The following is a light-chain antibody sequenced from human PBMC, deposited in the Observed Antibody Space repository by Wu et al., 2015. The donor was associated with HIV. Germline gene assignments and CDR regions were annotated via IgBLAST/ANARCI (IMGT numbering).Light chain of an antibody. CDR2: AAS. Sequence: EVVMTQSPATLSVSTGERATLSCRASQTISTNLAWYQRKPDQAPRLLIYAASTRATGIPARFTGSGSGTEFTLTINSMQSEDFALYFCQQYNDWPPYTFGQGTKLEIK. V-gene: IGKV3-15*01. CDR1: QTISTN. J-gene: IGKJ2*01. CDR3: QQYNDWPPYT.